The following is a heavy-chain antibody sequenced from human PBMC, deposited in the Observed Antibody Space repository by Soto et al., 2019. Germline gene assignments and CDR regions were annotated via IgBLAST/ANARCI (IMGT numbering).Heavy chain of an antibody. V-gene: IGHV3-49*04. CDR2: IRSKAYGGTT. D-gene: IGHD6-13*01. CDR3: TSEGLTADAAAGKPNYYYYGMDV. J-gene: IGHJ6*02. CDR1: GFTFGDYA. Sequence: GGSLRLACPASGFTFGDYAMSWVRQAPGKGLEWVGFIRSKAYGGTTEYAASVKGRFTISRDDSKSIAYLQMNSLKTEDTAVYYCTSEGLTADAAAGKPNYYYYGMDVWGQGTTVTVSS.